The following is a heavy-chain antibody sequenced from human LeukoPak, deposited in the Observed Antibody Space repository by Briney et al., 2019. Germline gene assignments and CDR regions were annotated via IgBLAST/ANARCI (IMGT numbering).Heavy chain of an antibody. D-gene: IGHD6-13*01. CDR2: ITWNSGSI. J-gene: IGHJ2*01. CDR1: GFIFDDNV. CDR3: AKGLVAAGGNWYFDL. V-gene: IGHV3-9*01. Sequence: PGGSLRLSCAASGFIFDDNVMHWVRQAPGKGLEWVSGITWNSGSIGYVDSVKGRFTISRDNAKNSLYLQMNSLRPEDTALYYCAKGLVAAGGNWYFDLWGRGTLVIVSS.